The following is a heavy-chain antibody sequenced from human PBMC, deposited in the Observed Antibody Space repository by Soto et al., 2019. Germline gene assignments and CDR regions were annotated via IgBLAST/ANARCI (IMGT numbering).Heavy chain of an antibody. CDR3: AREVQLDSFDY. Sequence: PWGALRLSCAASGFTFSHYEMNWVRQAPGKGLEWVSYISGGGSTISYADSVKGRFTISRDNAKNSLYLQMNSLRAEDTAIYYCAREVQLDSFDYWGQRTPVTVS. CDR2: ISGGGSTI. CDR1: GFTFSHYE. J-gene: IGHJ4*02. V-gene: IGHV3-48*03. D-gene: IGHD1-1*01.